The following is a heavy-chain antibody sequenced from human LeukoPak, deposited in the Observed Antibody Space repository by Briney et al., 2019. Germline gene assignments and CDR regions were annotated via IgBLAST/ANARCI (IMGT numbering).Heavy chain of an antibody. V-gene: IGHV1-69*04. CDR2: IIPIFGIA. CDR3: ARDFVVVVPAADYYYYGMDV. D-gene: IGHD2-2*01. J-gene: IGHJ6*02. Sequence: PAASVNVSCKASGGTFSSYAISWVRQAPGQGLEWMGRIIPIFGIANYAPKFQGRVTITADKSTSTAYMELSSLRSEDTAVYYCARDFVVVVPAADYYYYGMDVWGQGTTVTVSS. CDR1: GGTFSSYA.